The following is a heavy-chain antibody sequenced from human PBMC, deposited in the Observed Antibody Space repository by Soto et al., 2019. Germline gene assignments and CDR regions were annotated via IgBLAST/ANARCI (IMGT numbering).Heavy chain of an antibody. J-gene: IGHJ6*02. Sequence: ASVKVSCKASGYTFTSYAMHWVRQAPGQRLEWMGWINAGNGNANYSQKFQGRVTITADASASTAYMELSSLRSEDTAVYYCAREEQPAAPNGMDVWGQGTTVTVSS. CDR1: GYTFTSYA. CDR2: INAGNGNA. CDR3: AREEQPAAPNGMDV. V-gene: IGHV1-3*01. D-gene: IGHD2-2*01.